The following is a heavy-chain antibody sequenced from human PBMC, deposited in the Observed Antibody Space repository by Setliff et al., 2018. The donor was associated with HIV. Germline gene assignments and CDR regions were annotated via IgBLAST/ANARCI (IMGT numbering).Heavy chain of an antibody. D-gene: IGHD2-15*01. CDR1: GGSISSGSHY. V-gene: IGHV4-39*07. J-gene: IGHJ4*02. CDR3: ARVHEAYCSGGSCYFFDY. Sequence: KPSETLSLTCTVSGGSISSGSHYWSWVRQPPGKGLEWIAEVHPSGSINYNSSLKSRVTISVDTSKNQFSLQLSSVTAADTAVYYCARVHEAYCSGGSCYFFDYWGQGTLVTVSS. CDR2: VHPSGSI.